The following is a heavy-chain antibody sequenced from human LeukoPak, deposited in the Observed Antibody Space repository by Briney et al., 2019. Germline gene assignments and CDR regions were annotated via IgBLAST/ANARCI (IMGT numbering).Heavy chain of an antibody. V-gene: IGHV1-69*05. Sequence: GSSVKVSCKASGGTFSSYAISWVRQAPGQGLEWMGRIIPIFGTANYAQKFQGRVTITTDESTSTAYMELSSLRSEDTAVYYCARAHYYHSTGHLIWGQGTMVTVSS. CDR2: IIPIFGTA. D-gene: IGHD3-22*01. CDR1: GGTFSSYA. J-gene: IGHJ3*02. CDR3: ARAHYYHSTGHLI.